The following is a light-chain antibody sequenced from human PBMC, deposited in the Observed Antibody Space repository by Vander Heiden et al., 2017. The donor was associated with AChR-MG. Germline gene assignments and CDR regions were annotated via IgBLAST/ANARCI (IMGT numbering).Light chain of an antibody. CDR3: SSRDNTDNHPVL. Sequence: SSELTQGPAVSVALGQTVRITCQGDSLRTSYASWYQLKPGQAPILLSFGKDNRPSGSPDRFSGSRSGNTATLTITGTQAEDEADYYCSSRDNTDNHPVLFGGGTKLTVL. V-gene: IGLV3-19*01. J-gene: IGLJ2*01. CDR2: GKD. CDR1: SLRTSY.